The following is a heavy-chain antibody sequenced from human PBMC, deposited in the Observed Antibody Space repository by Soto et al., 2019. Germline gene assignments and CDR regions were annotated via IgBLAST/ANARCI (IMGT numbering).Heavy chain of an antibody. CDR3: ARANYYDSSGYYYGPHFDY. D-gene: IGHD3-22*01. Sequence: GGSLRLSCAACGLTFCSYSMNWVRQAPGKGLEWVSYISSSSSTIYYADSVKGRFTISRDNAKNSLYLQMNSLRAEDTAVYYSARANYYDSSGYYYGPHFDYWGQGTLVTVSS. CDR2: ISSSSSTI. V-gene: IGHV3-48*01. J-gene: IGHJ4*02. CDR1: GLTFCSYS.